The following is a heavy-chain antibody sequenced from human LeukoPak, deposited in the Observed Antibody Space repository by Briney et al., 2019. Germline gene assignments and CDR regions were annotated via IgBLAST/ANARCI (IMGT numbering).Heavy chain of an antibody. J-gene: IGHJ4*02. Sequence: PRGSLRLSCAASGFTFSSYEMNWVRQAPGKGLEWVSYISSSGTTIFYADSVKGRFTISRDNAKNSLYLQMNSLRAEDTAVYYCARRYCSSTSCLIDYWGQGTLVTVSS. CDR3: ARRYCSSTSCLIDY. CDR2: ISSSGTTI. CDR1: GFTFSSYE. D-gene: IGHD2-2*01. V-gene: IGHV3-48*03.